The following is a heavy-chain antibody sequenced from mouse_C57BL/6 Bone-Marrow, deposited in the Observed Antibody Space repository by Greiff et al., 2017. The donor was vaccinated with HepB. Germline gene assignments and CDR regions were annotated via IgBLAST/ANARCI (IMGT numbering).Heavy chain of an antibody. V-gene: IGHV3-6*01. CDR2: ISYDGSN. CDR1: GYSITSGYY. D-gene: IGHD1-1*01. CDR3: ASIKLYYGSTHFDY. Sequence: EVKLEESGPGLVKPSQSLSLTCSVTGYSITSGYYWNWIRQFPGNKLEWMGYISYDGSNNYNPSLKNRISITRDTSKNQFFLKLNSVTTEDTATYYCASIKLYYGSTHFDYWGQGTTLTVSS. J-gene: IGHJ2*01.